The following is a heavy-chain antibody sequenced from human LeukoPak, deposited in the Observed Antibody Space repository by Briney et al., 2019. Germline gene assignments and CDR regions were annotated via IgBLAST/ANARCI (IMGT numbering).Heavy chain of an antibody. CDR3: TRGKELLWFGEYFDY. Sequence: PGRSLRLSCTASGFTFGDYAMGWVRQAPGKGLEWVDFIRSKAYGGTTEYAASVKGRFTISRDDSKSIAYLQMNSLKTEDTAVYYCTRGKELLWFGEYFDYWGQGTLVTVSS. CDR2: IRSKAYGGTT. CDR1: GFTFGDYA. V-gene: IGHV3-49*04. D-gene: IGHD3-10*01. J-gene: IGHJ4*02.